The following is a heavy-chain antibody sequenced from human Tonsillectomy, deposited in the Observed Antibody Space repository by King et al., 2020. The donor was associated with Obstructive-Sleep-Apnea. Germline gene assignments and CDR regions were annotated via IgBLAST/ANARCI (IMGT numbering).Heavy chain of an antibody. CDR2: IYYSGGT. CDR3: ARTARSYDILTGPYYFDY. D-gene: IGHD3-9*01. V-gene: IGHV4-59*01. J-gene: IGHJ4*01. CDR1: GGSISSYY. Sequence: VQLQESGPGLVKPSETLSLTCTVSGGSISSYYWIWIRQPPGKGLEWIGNIYYSGGTNYNPSHKCRVTVSLDTSRHQFSLKLSSVTAADTAVYYCARTARSYDILTGPYYFDYWGQGTLVTVSS.